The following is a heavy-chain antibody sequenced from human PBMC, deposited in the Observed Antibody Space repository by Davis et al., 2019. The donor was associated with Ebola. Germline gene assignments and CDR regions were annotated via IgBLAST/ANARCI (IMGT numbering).Heavy chain of an antibody. V-gene: IGHV1-18*01. J-gene: IGHJ6*02. Sequence: AASVKVSCKASGYTFTSYGISWVRQAPGQGLEWMGWISAYNGNTNYAQKLQGRVTMTTDTSTSTAYMELSSLRSEDTAVYYCARVLGYSYGSRGYYYYGMDVWGQGTTVTVSS. CDR2: ISAYNGNT. D-gene: IGHD5-18*01. CDR3: ARVLGYSYGSRGYYYYGMDV. CDR1: GYTFTSYG.